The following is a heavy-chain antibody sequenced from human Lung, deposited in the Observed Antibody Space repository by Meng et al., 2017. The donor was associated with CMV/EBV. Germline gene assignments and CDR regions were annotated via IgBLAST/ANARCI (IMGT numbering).Heavy chain of an antibody. CDR2: ISFDGINK. CDR1: GFTFSNNA. D-gene: IGHD3-3*01. V-gene: IGHV3-30-3*01. Sequence: SXKISCGASGFTFSNNAMQWVRQAPGKGLECLAVISFDGINKYYAESVKGRFTISRDNSKQTLYLQMISLRGEDTAVYYCASSVTIFGVDYWGQGTLVTVSS. CDR3: ASSVTIFGVDY. J-gene: IGHJ4*02.